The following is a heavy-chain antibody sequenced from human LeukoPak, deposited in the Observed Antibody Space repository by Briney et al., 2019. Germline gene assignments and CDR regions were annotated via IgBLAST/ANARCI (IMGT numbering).Heavy chain of an antibody. CDR2: INHSGST. Sequence: SETLSLTCAVYGGSFSGYYWSWIRQPPGKGLEWIGEINHSGSTSYNPSLKSRVTISVDTSKNQFSLKLSSVTAADTAVYYCARGPDFYYYGMDVWGQGTTVTVSS. V-gene: IGHV4-34*01. CDR1: GGSFSGYY. J-gene: IGHJ6*02. D-gene: IGHD3-3*01. CDR3: ARGPDFYYYGMDV.